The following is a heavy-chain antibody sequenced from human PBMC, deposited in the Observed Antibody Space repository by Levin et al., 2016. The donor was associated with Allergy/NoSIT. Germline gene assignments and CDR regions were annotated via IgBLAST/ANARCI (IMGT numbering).Heavy chain of an antibody. D-gene: IGHD3-10*01. J-gene: IGHJ6*02. V-gene: IGHV1-2*02. Sequence: WVRQAPGQGLEWMGWINPNSGGTNYAQKFQGRVTMTRDTSISTAYMELSRLRSDDTAVYYCARSYYYGSGSYYNGTSYYYYGMDVWGQGTTVTVSS. CDR2: INPNSGGT. CDR3: ARSYYYGSGSYYNGTSYYYYGMDV.